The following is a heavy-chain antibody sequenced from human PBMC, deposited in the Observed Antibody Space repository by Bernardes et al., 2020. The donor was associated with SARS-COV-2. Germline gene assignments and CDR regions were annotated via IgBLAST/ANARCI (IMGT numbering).Heavy chain of an antibody. J-gene: IGHJ6*02. CDR2: ITAYSSDT. D-gene: IGHD2-15*01. V-gene: IGHV1-18*04. CDR1: GYTFPHFG. Sequence: ASVKVSCKASGYTFPHFGITWVRQAPGQGLEWLGWITAYSSDTNYAQKFQDRITVTTDTSTSTAYMELRSLRSDDTAIYFCAKCVVGYYAVDVWGQGTTVTVSS. CDR3: AKCVVGYYAVDV.